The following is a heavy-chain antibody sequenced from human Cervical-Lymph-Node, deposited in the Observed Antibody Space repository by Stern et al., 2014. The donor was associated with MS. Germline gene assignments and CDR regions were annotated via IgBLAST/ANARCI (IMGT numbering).Heavy chain of an antibody. CDR3: AHTTVTFDEAYGLDV. V-gene: IGHV2-5*01. CDR2: IYWYDDK. CDR1: GFSLTTDGVG. D-gene: IGHD4-17*01. J-gene: IGHJ6*02. Sequence: ESGPTLVKPTQTLTLTCTFSGFSLTTDGVGVHWIRQPPGKALEWLAGIYWYDDKRYSPSLMSRLTITKGTSKNQVVLTMTNTDPVDTATYYCAHTTVTFDEAYGLDVWGQGTRVTVSS.